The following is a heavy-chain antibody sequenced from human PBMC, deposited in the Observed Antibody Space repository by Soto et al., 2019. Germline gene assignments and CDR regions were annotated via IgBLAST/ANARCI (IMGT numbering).Heavy chain of an antibody. J-gene: IGHJ6*02. CDR1: GFTFSSYW. V-gene: IGHV3-7*03. Sequence: GGSLRLSCAASGFTFSSYWMSWVRQAPGKGLEWVANIEQDGSEKYYVDSVKGRFTISRDNAKNSLYLQMNSLRAEDTAVYYCARGGCSGVTCYLAYYYYYAMDLWGQGTTVPVSS. CDR2: IEQDGSEK. D-gene: IGHD2-15*01. CDR3: ARGGCSGVTCYLAYYYYYAMDL.